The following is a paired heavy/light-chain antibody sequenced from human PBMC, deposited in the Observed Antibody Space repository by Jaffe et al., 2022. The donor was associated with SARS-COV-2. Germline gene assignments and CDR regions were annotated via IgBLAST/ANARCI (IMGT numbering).Light chain of an antibody. CDR2: WAS. V-gene: IGKV4-1*01. CDR1: QSVLYSSNNKNF. CDR3: QQYHSSPYT. Sequence: DIVMTQSPDSLAVSLGERATINCKSSQSVLYSSNNKNFLAWYQQKPGQPPKQLIYWASTRESGVPGRFSGSGSGTDFTLTISSLQAEDVAVYYCQQYHSSPYTFGQGTTLEIK. J-gene: IGKJ2*01.
Heavy chain of an antibody. V-gene: IGHV3-15*01. CDR3: TRRLGTTSDF. D-gene: IGHD1-7*01. J-gene: IGHJ4*02. Sequence: EVQLVESGGGLVKPGGSLRVSCAVSGFTFSNAWMTWVRQAPGKGLEWLGHIKRKTDGGTADYAAPVKGRFTISRDDSESTVYLQMNSLKTEDTAVYYCTRRLGTTSDFWGQGTLVTVSS. CDR1: GFTFSNAW. CDR2: IKRKTDGGTA.